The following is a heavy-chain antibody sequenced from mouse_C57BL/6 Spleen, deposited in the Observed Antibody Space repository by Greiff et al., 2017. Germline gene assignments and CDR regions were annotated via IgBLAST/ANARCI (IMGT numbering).Heavy chain of an antibody. D-gene: IGHD3-2*02. CDR1: GYTFTSYW. CDR2: INPSSGYT. V-gene: IGHV1-7*01. J-gene: IGHJ4*01. CDR3: ARQTTAQFMDY. Sequence: QVQLKESGAELAKPGASVKLSCKASGYTFTSYWMHWVKQRPGQGLEWIGYINPSSGYTKYNQKFKDKATLTADKSSSTAYMQLSILTYEDSAVYYCARQTTAQFMDYWGQGTSVTVSS.